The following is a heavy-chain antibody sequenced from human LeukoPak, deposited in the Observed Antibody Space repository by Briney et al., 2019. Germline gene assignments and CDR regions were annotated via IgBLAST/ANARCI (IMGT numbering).Heavy chain of an antibody. CDR2: INPNSGGT. D-gene: IGHD2-2*01. Sequence: GASVKVSCKASGYTFTGYYMHWVRQAPGQGLEWMGWINPNSGGTNYAQKFQGRVTMTRDTSISTAYMELSRLRSDDTAVYYCARSTRAGYCSSTSCYGHDYWGQGTLVTVSS. J-gene: IGHJ4*02. CDR3: ARSTRAGYCSSTSCYGHDY. CDR1: GYTFTGYY. V-gene: IGHV1-2*02.